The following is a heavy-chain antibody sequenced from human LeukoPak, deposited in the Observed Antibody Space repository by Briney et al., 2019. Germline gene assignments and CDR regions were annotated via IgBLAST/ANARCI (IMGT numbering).Heavy chain of an antibody. CDR2: IRYDGSNK. CDR1: GFTFSSYG. V-gene: IGHV3-30*02. J-gene: IGHJ4*02. Sequence: GGSLRLSCAASGFTFSSYGMHWVRQAPGKGLEWVAFIRYDGSNKYYADSVKGRFTISRDNSKNTLYLQMNSLRAEDAAVYYCAKDQNYDYVWGSYRDDYWGQGTLVTVSS. D-gene: IGHD3-16*01. CDR3: AKDQNYDYVWGSYRDDY.